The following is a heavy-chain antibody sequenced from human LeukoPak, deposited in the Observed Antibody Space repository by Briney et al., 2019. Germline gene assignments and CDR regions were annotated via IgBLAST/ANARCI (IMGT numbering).Heavy chain of an antibody. V-gene: IGHV3-15*01. CDR3: TDLDYGGSYFGY. D-gene: IGHD4-23*01. J-gene: IGHJ4*02. CDR2: IKSKSDGGTT. Sequence: GGSLRLSCAASGFTFSNAWMSWVRQAPGKGLEWVGLIKSKSDGGTTDYAAPVKGRFTLSRDDSKNTLYLQMNSLKTEDTAVYYCTDLDYGGSYFGYWGQGTLVTVSS. CDR1: GFTFSNAW.